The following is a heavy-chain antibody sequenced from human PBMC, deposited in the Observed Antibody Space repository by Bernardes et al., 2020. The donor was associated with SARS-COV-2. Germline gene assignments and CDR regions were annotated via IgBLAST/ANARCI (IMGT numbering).Heavy chain of an antibody. Sequence: ASVKVSCKASGYTFTSYDINWVRQATGQGLEWMGWMNPNSGNTGYAQKFQGRVTMTRNTSISTAYMELSSLRSEDTAVDYFARETAPHYYYYYYGMDVWGQGTTVTVSS. CDR2: MNPNSGNT. D-gene: IGHD5-18*01. CDR3: ARETAPHYYYYYYGMDV. J-gene: IGHJ6*02. V-gene: IGHV1-8*01. CDR1: GYTFTSYD.